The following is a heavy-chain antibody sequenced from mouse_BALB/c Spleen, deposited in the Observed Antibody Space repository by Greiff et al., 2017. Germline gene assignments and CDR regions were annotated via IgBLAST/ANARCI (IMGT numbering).Heavy chain of an antibody. V-gene: IGHV5-6*01. CDR2: ISSGGSYT. Sequence: EGKLVESGGDLVKPGGSLKLSCAASGFTFSSYGMSWVRQTPDKRLEWVATISSGGSYTYYPDSVKGRFTISRDNAKNTLYLQMSSLKSEDTAMYYCARHRGVYGNSGGVFAYWGQGTLVTVSA. D-gene: IGHD2-1*01. CDR1: GFTFSSYG. CDR3: ARHRGVYGNSGGVFAY. J-gene: IGHJ3*01.